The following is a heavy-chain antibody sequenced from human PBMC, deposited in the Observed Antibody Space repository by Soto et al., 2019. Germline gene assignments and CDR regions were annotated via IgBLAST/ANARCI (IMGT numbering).Heavy chain of an antibody. J-gene: IGHJ4*02. D-gene: IGHD2-8*02. CDR2: INTYSDRT. CDR3: ARDYTGRGYFDH. Sequence: ASVKVSCKASGYTFINYGISWVRQAPGQGLEWLGWINTYSDRTNYAQEFQGRVSMTTEKSTSTVYMELRSLRSGDTALYYCARDYTGRGYFDHCGQGSLVTVPS. CDR1: GYTFINYG. V-gene: IGHV1-18*04.